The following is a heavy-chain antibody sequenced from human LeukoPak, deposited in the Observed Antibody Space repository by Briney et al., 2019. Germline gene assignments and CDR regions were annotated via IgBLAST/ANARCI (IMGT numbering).Heavy chain of an antibody. J-gene: IGHJ4*02. CDR2: INAGNGNT. V-gene: IGHV1-3*01. D-gene: IGHD2-21*02. Sequence: ASVKVSCKASGYTFTSYAMHWVRQAPGQRLEWMGGINAGNGNTKYSQKFHDRVTITRDTSASTAYMELSSLRSEDTAVYYCARDPVCGGDCYFGPVDYWGQGTLVTVSS. CDR3: ARDPVCGGDCYFGPVDY. CDR1: GYTFTSYA.